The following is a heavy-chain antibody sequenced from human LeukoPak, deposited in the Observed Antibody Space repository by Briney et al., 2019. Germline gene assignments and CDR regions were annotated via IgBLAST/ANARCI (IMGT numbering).Heavy chain of an antibody. J-gene: IGHJ4*02. D-gene: IGHD3-3*01. CDR1: DDSISDYY. CDR3: AREGITIFGVVIAEYYFDY. CDR2: FHNSGTS. Sequence: SETLSLTCTVSDDSISDYYRGWIRQPPGKGLEWIGYFHNSGTSTYNPSLKSRVTISADTSKNQFSLKLSSVTAADTAVYYCAREGITIFGVVIAEYYFDYWGQGTLVTVSS. V-gene: IGHV4-4*08.